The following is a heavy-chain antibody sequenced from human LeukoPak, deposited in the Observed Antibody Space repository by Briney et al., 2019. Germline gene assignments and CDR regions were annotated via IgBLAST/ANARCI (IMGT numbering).Heavy chain of an antibody. CDR2: IRSKADSYTT. V-gene: IGHV3-73*01. Sequence: GGSLRLSCAASGFTFSGSAMHWVRQAFGKGLEWLGRIRSKADSYTTAYAASVKGRFIVSRDDSKNTAHLQMNSLKTEDTAVYYCRAAADLNDYWGQGTLVTVSS. J-gene: IGHJ4*02. D-gene: IGHD6-13*01. CDR1: GFTFSGSA. CDR3: RAAADLNDY.